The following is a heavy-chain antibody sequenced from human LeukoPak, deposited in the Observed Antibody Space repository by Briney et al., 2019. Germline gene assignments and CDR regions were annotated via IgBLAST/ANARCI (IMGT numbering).Heavy chain of an antibody. J-gene: IGHJ1*01. CDR1: GGSISSSSYY. D-gene: IGHD3-3*01. V-gene: IGHV4-39*01. CDR3: AGTTYYDSWSGYYAYFQH. CDR2: IYYSGST. Sequence: SETLSLTCTVSGGSISSSSYYWGWIRQPPGKGLEWIRSIYYSGSTYYNPSLKSRVTISVDTSKSQFSLKLSSVTAADTAVYYCAGTTYYDSWSGYYAYFQHWGQGTLVTVSS.